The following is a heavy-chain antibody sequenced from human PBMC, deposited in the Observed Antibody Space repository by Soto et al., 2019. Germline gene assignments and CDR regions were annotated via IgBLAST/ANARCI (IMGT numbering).Heavy chain of an antibody. Sequence: HPGGSLRLSCAATGFTFSYSGMNWVRQAPGKGLEWVSTISRSGGTTYYADSVRGRFTISRDNSKNTLCLQIDSLRAEDTAVFYCAKEAGYSSAGHDVFDMWGQGTMVTVSS. J-gene: IGHJ3*02. D-gene: IGHD6-19*01. CDR1: GFTFSYSG. CDR2: ISRSGGTT. V-gene: IGHV3-23*01. CDR3: AKEAGYSSAGHDVFDM.